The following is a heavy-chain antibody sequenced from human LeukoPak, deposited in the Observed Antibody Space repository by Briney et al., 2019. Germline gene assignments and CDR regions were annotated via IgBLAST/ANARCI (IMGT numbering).Heavy chain of an antibody. V-gene: IGHV1-2*04. CDR1: GYTFTGYY. Sequence: EASVKVSCKASGYTFTGYYMHWVRQAPGQGLEWMGWINPNSGGTNYAQKFQGWVTMTRDTSISTAYMELSRLRSDDTAVYYCAREWDSSSYNYYYGMDVWGQGTTVTVSS. CDR3: AREWDSSSYNYYYGMDV. D-gene: IGHD6-13*01. CDR2: INPNSGGT. J-gene: IGHJ6*02.